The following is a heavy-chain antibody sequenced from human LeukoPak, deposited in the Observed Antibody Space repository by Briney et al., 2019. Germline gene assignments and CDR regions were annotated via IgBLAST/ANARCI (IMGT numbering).Heavy chain of an antibody. J-gene: IGHJ4*02. D-gene: IGHD3-10*01. Sequence: GGSLRLSCSVSGFSFSSYVLHWVRQAPGKGLESVSGISQNGYNTYYADSVKGRFTISKDNSENTLYLQMNSLRPEDTAVYYCMNPNHYGSGRWGQGTLVTVSS. CDR2: ISQNGYNT. V-gene: IGHV3-64D*06. CDR1: GFSFSSYV. CDR3: MNPNHYGSGR.